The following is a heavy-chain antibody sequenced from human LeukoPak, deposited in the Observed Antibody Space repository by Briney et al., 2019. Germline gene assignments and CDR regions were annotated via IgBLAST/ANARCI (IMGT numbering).Heavy chain of an antibody. CDR1: GFTFSSYG. CDR3: ANDGAYYDSSTDAFDI. J-gene: IGHJ3*02. Sequence: GRSLRLSCAASGFTFSSYGMSWVRQAPGKGLEWVSAISGSGGSTYYADSVKGRFIISRDNSKNTLYLQMNSLRAEDTAVYYCANDGAYYDSSTDAFDIWGQGTMVTVSS. CDR2: ISGSGGST. D-gene: IGHD3-22*01. V-gene: IGHV3-23*01.